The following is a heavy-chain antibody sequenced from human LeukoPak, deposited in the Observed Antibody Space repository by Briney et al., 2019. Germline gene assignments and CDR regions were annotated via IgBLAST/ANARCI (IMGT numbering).Heavy chain of an antibody. Sequence: ASVKVSCKASGYTFTSYGISWVRQAPGQGLEWMGWISAYNGNTNYAQKLQGRVTMTTDTSTSTAYMELRSLRSDDTAVYYCARSNYDYVWGSYVADAFDIWGQGTMVTVSS. CDR1: GYTFTSYG. CDR2: ISAYNGNT. CDR3: ARSNYDYVWGSYVADAFDI. D-gene: IGHD3-16*01. V-gene: IGHV1-18*01. J-gene: IGHJ3*02.